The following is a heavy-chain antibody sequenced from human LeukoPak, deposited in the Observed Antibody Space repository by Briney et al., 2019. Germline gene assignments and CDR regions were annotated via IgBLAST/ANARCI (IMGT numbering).Heavy chain of an antibody. CDR1: GYTFTAHH. CDR3: ARGISGGFDI. CDR2: IIPNSGAT. J-gene: IGHJ3*02. V-gene: IGHV1-2*06. D-gene: IGHD2-21*01. Sequence: ASVKVSCKPSGYTFTAHHMHWVRQAPGQGLEWMGRIIPNSGATNYARNFQGRVTMTRDTSISTAYMELSRLRPDDTAVYYCARGISGGFDIWGQGTMVTVSS.